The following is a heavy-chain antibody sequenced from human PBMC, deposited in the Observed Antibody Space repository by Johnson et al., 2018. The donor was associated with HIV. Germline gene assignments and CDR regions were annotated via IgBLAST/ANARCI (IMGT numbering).Heavy chain of an antibody. CDR3: AKTLGYDSSDYHDGFDI. V-gene: IGHV3-30*02. D-gene: IGHD3-22*01. CDR1: GFTFSNYA. J-gene: IGHJ3*02. Sequence: QVQLVESGGGVVQPGGSLRLSCEASGFTFSNYAMNWVRQAPGKGLEWVAFIRFDGSIEHQRDSVKGRFSISRDNSKNTMYLQMNSLRPEDTAVYYCAKTLGYDSSDYHDGFDIWGHGTMVTVSS. CDR2: IRFDGSIE.